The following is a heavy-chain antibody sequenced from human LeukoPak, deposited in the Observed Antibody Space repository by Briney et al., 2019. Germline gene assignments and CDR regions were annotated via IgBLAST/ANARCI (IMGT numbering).Heavy chain of an antibody. J-gene: IGHJ3*02. D-gene: IGHD3-22*01. CDR3: ARGPYSYDSSGAFDI. V-gene: IGHV4-59*08. CDR2: IYYSGST. Sequence: SETLSLTCTVSGGSISSYYWSWIRQPPGKGLEWIGYIYYSGSTNYNPSLKSRVTISVDTSKNQFSLKLSFVTAADTAVYFCARGPYSYDSSGAFDIWGQGTMVTVSS. CDR1: GGSISSYY.